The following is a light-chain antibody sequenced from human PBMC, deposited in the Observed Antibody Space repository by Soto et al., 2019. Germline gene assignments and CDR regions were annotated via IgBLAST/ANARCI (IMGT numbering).Light chain of an antibody. V-gene: IGKV1-39*01. CDR2: AAF. CDR1: QSISSY. J-gene: IGKJ2*01. CDR3: QQSYSTHA. Sequence: DIQMTQSPSSLSASVGDRVTITCRASQSISSYFNWYQQKPRKAPKLLIYAAFSLQSGVPSRFSGSGSGSDVSRLISSLRPEDFATYYCQQSYSTHAFGQGTKLYIK.